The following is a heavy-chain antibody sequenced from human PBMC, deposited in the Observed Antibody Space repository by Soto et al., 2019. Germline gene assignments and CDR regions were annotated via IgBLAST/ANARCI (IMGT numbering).Heavy chain of an antibody. Sequence: GSLRLSCAASGFTFTNAWMSWVRQAPGKGLEWVGRIKSKTDGGTADFAAPVRGRFSISRDDSKNTLYLQMNSLKTEDTAIYYCTTSVAVVVTPFDYWGQGTRVTVS. D-gene: IGHD3-22*01. V-gene: IGHV3-15*01. J-gene: IGHJ4*02. CDR3: TTSVAVVVTPFDY. CDR1: GFTFTNAW. CDR2: IKSKTDGGTA.